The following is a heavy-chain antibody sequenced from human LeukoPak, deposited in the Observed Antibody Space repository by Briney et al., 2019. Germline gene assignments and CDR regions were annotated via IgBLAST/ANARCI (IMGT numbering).Heavy chain of an antibody. V-gene: IGHV3-64D*06. J-gene: IGHJ6*02. D-gene: IGHD6-13*01. CDR1: GFTFSTYA. CDR2: ISSNGGDT. CDR3: AKVHGIAAADYYYYGMDV. Sequence: GGPLRLSCSASGFTFSTYAMHWVRQAPGKGLEYVSTISSNGGDTYYADSVKGRFTISRDNSKNTLYLQMSSLRAEDTAVYYCAKVHGIAAADYYYYGMDVWGQGTTVTVSS.